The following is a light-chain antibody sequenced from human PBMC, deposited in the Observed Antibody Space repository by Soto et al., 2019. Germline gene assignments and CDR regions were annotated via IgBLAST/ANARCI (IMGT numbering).Light chain of an antibody. CDR2: DVD. J-gene: IGLJ3*02. CDR3: CAYTARTTLSWV. V-gene: IGLV2-14*03. Sequence: QSALTQPTSVSGSPGQSITISCTGVSSDIGGYNHVSWYPQHPGKVPRLIIYDVDNRPFGVSNRFSGSQSGNTASLTISGLQAEDEAEYYCCAYTARTTLSWVFGGGTQLTVL. CDR1: SSDIGGYNH.